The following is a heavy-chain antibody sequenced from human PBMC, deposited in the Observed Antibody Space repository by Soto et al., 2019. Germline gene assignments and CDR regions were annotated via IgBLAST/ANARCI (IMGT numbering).Heavy chain of an antibody. V-gene: IGHV1-18*01. CDR3: ARGKLAYDFWSGYYSLGPDAFDI. CDR1: GYTFTSYG. D-gene: IGHD3-3*01. Sequence: ASVKVSCKASGYTFTSYGISWVRQAPGQGLEWMGWISAYNGNTNYAQKLQGRVTMTTDTSTSTAYMELRSLRSDDTAVYYCARGKLAYDFWSGYYSLGPDAFDIWGQGTMVTVSS. CDR2: ISAYNGNT. J-gene: IGHJ3*02.